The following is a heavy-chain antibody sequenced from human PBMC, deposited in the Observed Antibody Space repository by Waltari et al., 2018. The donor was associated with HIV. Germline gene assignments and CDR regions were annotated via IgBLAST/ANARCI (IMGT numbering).Heavy chain of an antibody. CDR3: ASLPTEGQPPRVF. V-gene: IGHV3-21*06. CDR2: ISNRSDFI. Sequence: EVHLVESGGGLVKPGGSLRLSGTASGFCSSSFSRNWVRQVPGKGLEWVSAISNRSDFINYADSVKGRFTIYRDNAANSLYLQMNALRNEDTAVYFCASLPTEGQPPRVFWGQGIIVTVSS. J-gene: IGHJ4*02. CDR1: GFCSSSFS. D-gene: IGHD5-18*01.